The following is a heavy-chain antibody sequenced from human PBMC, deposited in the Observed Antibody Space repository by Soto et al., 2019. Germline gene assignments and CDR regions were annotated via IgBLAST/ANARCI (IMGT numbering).Heavy chain of an antibody. J-gene: IGHJ6*02. CDR2: MSNDGTSR. V-gene: IGHV3-30*18. CDR1: GFTFSSYG. CDR3: AKVRVKDYYYYAMDV. D-gene: IGHD4-4*01. Sequence: PGGSLRLSCAASGFTFSSYGTHWVRQAPGKGLEWVAVMSNDGTSRFYADSVKGRFTISRDNSKNTLYLQMNSLRAEDTAIYYCAKVRVKDYYYYAMDVWGQGTTVTVSS.